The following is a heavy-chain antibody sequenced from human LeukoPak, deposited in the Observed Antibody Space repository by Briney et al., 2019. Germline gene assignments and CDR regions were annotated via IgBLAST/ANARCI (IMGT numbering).Heavy chain of an antibody. CDR3: ARNLWFGESSDAFDM. D-gene: IGHD3-10*01. J-gene: IGHJ3*02. V-gene: IGHV1-2*02. CDR2: INPKSGGT. CDR1: GYSFTGHY. Sequence: ASVKVSCKVSGYSFTGHYMHWVRQAPGQGLEWRGWINPKSGGTNYAQKFQGRVTMTRDTAISTAYMDMSSLRSDDTAVYYCARNLWFGESSDAFDMWGQGTMVTVSS.